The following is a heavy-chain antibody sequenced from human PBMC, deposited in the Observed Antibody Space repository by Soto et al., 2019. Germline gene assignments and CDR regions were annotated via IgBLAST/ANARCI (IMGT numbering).Heavy chain of an antibody. CDR2: INTDGSST. J-gene: IGHJ4*02. CDR3: AREWFHSPGH. Sequence: EVQLVESGGGLVQPGGSLSLSCAASGFTFSSYWMQWVRQAPGEGLVWVAHINTDGSSTTYADSVKGRFTVSRDNAKNTLFLQMNSLRAEDTAIYYCAREWFHSPGHWGQGTLVTVSS. V-gene: IGHV3-74*01. D-gene: IGHD3-22*01. CDR1: GFTFSSYW.